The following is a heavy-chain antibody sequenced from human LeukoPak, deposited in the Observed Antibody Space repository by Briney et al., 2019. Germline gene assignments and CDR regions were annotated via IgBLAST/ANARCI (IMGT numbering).Heavy chain of an antibody. CDR3: ARRGVVVTAIDY. J-gene: IGHJ4*02. CDR2: IWYDGSNK. V-gene: IGHV3-33*01. Sequence: PGGSLRLSCAASGFTFSSFGMHWVRQAPGKGLEWVAVIWYDGSNKYYADSVRGRFTISRDNSKNTLYLQMNSLRAEDTAVYYCARRGVVVTAIDYWGQGTLVTVSS. CDR1: GFTFSSFG. D-gene: IGHD2-21*02.